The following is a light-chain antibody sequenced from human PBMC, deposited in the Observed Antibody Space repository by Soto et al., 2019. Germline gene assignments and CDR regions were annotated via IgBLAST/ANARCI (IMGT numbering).Light chain of an antibody. CDR3: QQDEVYSK. Sequence: DIQMTQSPSTLSASVGDRVTITCRASQNIRSWLAWYQQKPGKAPNLLIYKASNLESGVPSRFRASGSGTELTLTISSQQPDDCDTYYGQQDEVYSKFGQGTRVDVK. CDR1: QNIRSW. J-gene: IGKJ1*01. V-gene: IGKV1-5*03. CDR2: KAS.